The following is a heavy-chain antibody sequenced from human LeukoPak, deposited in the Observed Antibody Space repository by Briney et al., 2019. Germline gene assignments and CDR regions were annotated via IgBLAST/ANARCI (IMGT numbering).Heavy chain of an antibody. CDR2: ISAYNGNT. J-gene: IGHJ4*02. V-gene: IGHV1-18*04. CDR1: GYSFTGYY. CDR3: ASGCGGDCYSEFDY. D-gene: IGHD2-21*01. Sequence: ASVKVSCKASGYSFTGYYMDWVRQAPGQGLEWMGWISAYNGNTNYAQKLQGRVTMTTDTSTSTAYMELRSLRSDDTAVYYCASGCGGDCYSEFDYWGQGTLVTVSS.